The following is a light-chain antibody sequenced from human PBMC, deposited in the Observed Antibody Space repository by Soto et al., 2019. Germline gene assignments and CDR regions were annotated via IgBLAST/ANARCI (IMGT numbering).Light chain of an antibody. CDR1: QSVRSGY. CDR2: GAS. Sequence: DIELTQSPGTLSLSPGERATISCRASQSVRSGYLAWYQQKPGQAPRLLIYGASIRATGIPDRFSGSASGTDFTLTISRLEPEDFAVYYCQQYDSSPLTFGGGTKVEIK. V-gene: IGKV3-20*01. CDR3: QQYDSSPLT. J-gene: IGKJ4*01.